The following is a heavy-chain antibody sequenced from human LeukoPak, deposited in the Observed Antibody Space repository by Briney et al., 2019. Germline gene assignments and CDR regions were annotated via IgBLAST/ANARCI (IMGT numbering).Heavy chain of an antibody. Sequence: GGSLRLSCAASGFTFSSYAMHWVRQAPGKGLEWVAVISSDGSNKYYADSGKGRFTISRDNSKNTLYLQMNSLRLEDTAVYYCARPRTLYYYDSSGYYLGLDYWGQGTLVTVSS. D-gene: IGHD3-22*01. J-gene: IGHJ4*02. V-gene: IGHV3-30*04. CDR3: ARPRTLYYYDSSGYYLGLDY. CDR2: ISSDGSNK. CDR1: GFTFSSYA.